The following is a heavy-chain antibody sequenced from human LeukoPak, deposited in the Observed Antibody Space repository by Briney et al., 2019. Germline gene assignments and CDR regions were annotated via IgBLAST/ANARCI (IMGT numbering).Heavy chain of an antibody. D-gene: IGHD5-18*01. J-gene: IGHJ4*02. CDR2: INHSGST. CDR3: ARHQLWRKYYFDY. V-gene: IGHV4-34*01. Sequence: SPSETLSLTCAVYGGSFSGYYWSWIRQPPGKGLEWIGEINHSGSTHYNPSLKSRVTISVDTSQKQFSLRLTSVTAADTAVYYCARHQLWRKYYFDYWGQGTLVTVSS. CDR1: GGSFSGYY.